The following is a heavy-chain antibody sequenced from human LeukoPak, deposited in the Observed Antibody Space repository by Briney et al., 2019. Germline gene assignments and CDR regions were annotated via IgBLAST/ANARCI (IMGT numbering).Heavy chain of an antibody. CDR3: AKDSTDYGDFDA. CDR2: ISGSGGST. J-gene: IGHJ4*02. V-gene: IGHV3-23*01. D-gene: IGHD4-17*01. CDR1: GFTFTNLD. Sequence: PGGSLRLSCAASGFTFTNLDMSWVRQAPGQGLEWVAGISGSGGSTYYADSVKCHFTVSRDNSKNTLLLQMNSLKAEDTAVYYCAKDSTDYGDFDAWGQGTLVTVS.